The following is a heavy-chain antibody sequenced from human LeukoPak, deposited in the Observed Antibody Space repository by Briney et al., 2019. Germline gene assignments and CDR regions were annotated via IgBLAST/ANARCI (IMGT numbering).Heavy chain of an antibody. J-gene: IGHJ4*02. CDR3: ARGYTAMVSSLLDY. D-gene: IGHD5-18*01. V-gene: IGHV1-69*04. Sequence: ASVKVSCKASGGTFSSYASSWARQAPGQGLEWMGRIIPIFGIANYAQKFQGRVTITADKSTSTAYMELSSLRSEDTAVYYCARGYTAMVSSLLDYWGQGTLVTVSS. CDR2: IIPIFGIA. CDR1: GGTFSSYA.